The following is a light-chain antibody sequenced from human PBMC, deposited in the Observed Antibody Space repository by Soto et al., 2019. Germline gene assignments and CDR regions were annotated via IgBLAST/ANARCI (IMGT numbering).Light chain of an antibody. Sequence: EIVLTQSPATLSLSPGESATLSCRATRRVSSYLAWYQQKPGQAPRLLIYDASSRPTDVPARFSGSGSGTDFTPTISSLEPEDFALYYCQQRSNWPITFGQGTRLEIK. V-gene: IGKV3-11*01. CDR2: DAS. CDR3: QQRSNWPIT. CDR1: RRVSSY. J-gene: IGKJ5*01.